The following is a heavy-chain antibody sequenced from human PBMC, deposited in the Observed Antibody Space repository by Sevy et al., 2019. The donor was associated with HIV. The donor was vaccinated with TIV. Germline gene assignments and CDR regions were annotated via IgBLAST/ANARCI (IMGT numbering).Heavy chain of an antibody. CDR3: ARRGSISAWFDP. CDR1: GGSISSTSYY. J-gene: IGHJ5*02. CDR2: IHYSGST. V-gene: IGHV4-39*01. Sequence: SETLSLTCAVSGGSISSTSYYWGWIRQPPGKELEWIAIIHYSGSTYYNPSLKSRVTISVDTSKNQFSLKLSSVTAADTAVYVCARRGSISAWFDPWGQGTLVTVSS.